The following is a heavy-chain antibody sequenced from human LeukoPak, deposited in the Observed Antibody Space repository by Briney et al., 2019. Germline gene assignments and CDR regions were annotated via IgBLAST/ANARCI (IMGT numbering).Heavy chain of an antibody. V-gene: IGHV4-4*07. CDR2: IYTSGST. CDR1: GGSISSYY. Sequence: SETLSLTCTVSGGSISSYYWSWIRQPAGKGLEWIGRIYTSGSTNYNPSLKSRVTMSVDTSKNQFSLKLSSVTAADTAVYYCARSSPRWFGESPPKIPFDYWGQGTWSPSPQ. CDR3: ARSSPRWFGESPPKIPFDY. J-gene: IGHJ4*02. D-gene: IGHD3-10*01.